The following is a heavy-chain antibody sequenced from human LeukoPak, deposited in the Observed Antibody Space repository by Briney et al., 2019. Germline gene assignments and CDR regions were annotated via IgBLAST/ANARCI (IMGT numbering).Heavy chain of an antibody. CDR1: GFTFSNVW. J-gene: IGHJ4*02. V-gene: IGHV3-15*01. D-gene: IGHD2-21*01. CDR3: VTDLVIKGYFDY. CDR2: IRRKTDGETT. Sequence: PGESLRLSCAASGFTFSNVWMSWVRQAPGKGLEWVGRIRRKTDGETTDHAAPVKGRFTISRDDSKNTLYLQMNSLKTEDTAVYYCVTDLVIKGYFDYWGQGALVTVSS.